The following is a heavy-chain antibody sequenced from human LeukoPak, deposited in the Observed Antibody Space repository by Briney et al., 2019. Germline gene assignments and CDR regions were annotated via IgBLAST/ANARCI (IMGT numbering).Heavy chain of an antibody. D-gene: IGHD5-24*01. CDR2: ISRSGSTI. V-gene: IGHV3-48*03. J-gene: IGHJ2*01. CDR3: ARVETRERYFDL. CDR1: GFTFSSYE. Sequence: GGSLRLSCAASGFTFSSYEMNWVRQAPGKWLDWVSYISRSGSTIYFADSVKGRFTISRDNAKNSLYLQMNSLRAEDTAVYYCARVETRERYFDLWGRGTLVTVSS.